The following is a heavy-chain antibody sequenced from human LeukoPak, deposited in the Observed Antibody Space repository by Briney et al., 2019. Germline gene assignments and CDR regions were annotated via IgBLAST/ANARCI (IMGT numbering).Heavy chain of an antibody. J-gene: IGHJ4*02. D-gene: IGHD4-23*01. CDR3: ARDLGDYGGNSEGGY. Sequence: PGGSLRLSCAASGFTISSYAMHWVRQAPGKGLEWVAVISYDGSNKYYADSVKGRFTISRDNSKNTLYLQMNSLRAEDTAVYYCARDLGDYGGNSEGGYWGQGTLVTVSS. V-gene: IGHV3-30-3*01. CDR2: ISYDGSNK. CDR1: GFTISSYA.